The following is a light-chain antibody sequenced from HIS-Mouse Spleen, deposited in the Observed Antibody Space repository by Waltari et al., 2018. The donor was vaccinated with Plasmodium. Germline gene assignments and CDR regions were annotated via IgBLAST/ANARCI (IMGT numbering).Light chain of an antibody. CDR3: AAWDDSLNGVV. V-gene: IGLV1-44*01. Sequence: QSVLPQPPSASGTPVQRVTISCSGSISSIGSNTVNWYQQLPGPAPKLLIHSNNQRPSGVPDRFSGSKSGTSASLAISGLQSEDEADYYCAAWDDSLNGVVFAGGTKLTVL. CDR2: SNN. CDR1: ISSIGSNT. J-gene: IGLJ2*01.